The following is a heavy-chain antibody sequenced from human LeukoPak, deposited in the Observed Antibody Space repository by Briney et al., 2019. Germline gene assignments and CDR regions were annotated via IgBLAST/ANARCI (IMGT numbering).Heavy chain of an antibody. J-gene: IGHJ4*02. CDR2: IYSGGST. CDR1: GFTVSSNY. D-gene: IGHD4-17*01. V-gene: IGHV3-53*01. Sequence: GGSLRLSCAASGFTVSSNYMSWVRQAPGKGLEWVSVIYSGGSTYYADSVKGRFTISRDNSKNTLYLQMNSLRAEDTAVYYCASATTEDHDYGDYVEYWGQGTLVTVSS. CDR3: ASATTEDHDYGDYVEY.